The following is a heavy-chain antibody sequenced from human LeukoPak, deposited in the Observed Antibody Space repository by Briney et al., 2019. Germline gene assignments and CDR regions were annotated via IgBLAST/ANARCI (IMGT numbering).Heavy chain of an antibody. Sequence: SETLSLTCTVSDGSISSYYWSWIRQPPGKGLEWIGYIHNSGSTNCNPSLKSRVTTSVDTSKNQFSLRLSSVTAADTAVYYCARGGLDSNGYWTAFDIWGQGTMVTVSS. J-gene: IGHJ3*02. CDR1: DGSISSYY. CDR2: IHNSGST. V-gene: IGHV4-59*01. CDR3: ARGGLDSNGYWTAFDI. D-gene: IGHD3-22*01.